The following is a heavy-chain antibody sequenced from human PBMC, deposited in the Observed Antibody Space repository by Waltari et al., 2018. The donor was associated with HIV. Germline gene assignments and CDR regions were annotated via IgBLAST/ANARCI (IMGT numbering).Heavy chain of an antibody. D-gene: IGHD3-22*01. J-gene: IGHJ4*02. Sequence: QVQLVESGGGVVQPGRSLRLSCAASGFTFSSYGMHWVRQAPGKGLEWVAVISYDGSNKYYADSVKGRFTISRENSKNTLYLQMNSLRAEDTAVYYCAKDPYYYDSSGYADYFDYWGQGTLVTVSS. CDR1: GFTFSSYG. CDR2: ISYDGSNK. CDR3: AKDPYYYDSSGYADYFDY. V-gene: IGHV3-30*18.